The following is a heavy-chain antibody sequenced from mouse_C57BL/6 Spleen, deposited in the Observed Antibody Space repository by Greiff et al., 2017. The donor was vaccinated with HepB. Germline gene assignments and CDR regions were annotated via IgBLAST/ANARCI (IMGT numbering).Heavy chain of an antibody. Sequence: VQLKESGPELVKPGASVKIPCKASGYTFTDYNMDWVKQSHGKSLEWIGDINPNNGGTIYNQKFKGKATLTVDKSSSTAYMELRSLTSEDTAVYYCARRRCYGSSYGRYAMDYWGQGTSVTVSS. CDR1: GYTFTDYN. J-gene: IGHJ4*01. CDR3: ARRRCYGSSYGRYAMDY. CDR2: INPNNGGT. D-gene: IGHD1-1*01. V-gene: IGHV1-18*01.